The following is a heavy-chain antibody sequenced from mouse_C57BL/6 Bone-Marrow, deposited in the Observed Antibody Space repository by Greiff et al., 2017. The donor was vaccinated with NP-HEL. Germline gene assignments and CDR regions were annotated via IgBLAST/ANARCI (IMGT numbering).Heavy chain of an antibody. CDR3: ARALYYYGSSYEAMDY. D-gene: IGHD1-1*01. V-gene: IGHV1-81*01. Sequence: QVHVKQSGAELARPGASVKLSCKASGYTFTSYGISWVKQRTGQGLEWIGEIYPRSGNTYYNEKFKGKATLTADKSSSTAYMELRSLTSEDAAVYFCARALYYYGSSYEAMDYWGRGTAVTVSA. J-gene: IGHJ4*01. CDR2: IYPRSGNT. CDR1: GYTFTSYG.